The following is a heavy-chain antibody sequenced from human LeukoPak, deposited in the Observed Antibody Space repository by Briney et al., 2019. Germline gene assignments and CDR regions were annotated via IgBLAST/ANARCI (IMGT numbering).Heavy chain of an antibody. CDR3: ARQGDGEDAFDI. J-gene: IGHJ3*02. Sequence: SETLPLTCTVSGGSISSYYWSWIRQPPGKGLEWIGYIYTSGSTNYNPSPKSRVTISVDTSKNQFSLRLSSVTAADTAVYYCARQGDGEDAFDIWGQGTMVTVSS. D-gene: IGHD5-24*01. CDR2: IYTSGST. CDR1: GGSISSYY. V-gene: IGHV4-4*09.